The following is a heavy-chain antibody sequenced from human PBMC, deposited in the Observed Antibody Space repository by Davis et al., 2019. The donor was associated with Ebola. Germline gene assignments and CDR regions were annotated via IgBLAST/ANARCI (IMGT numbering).Heavy chain of an antibody. Sequence: GESLKISCAAPGFTFSSYWMHWVRQAPGKGLAWVSRIKTDGSYTNYADSVKGRFAIFRDNAKNTLYLQMNSLRAEDTAVYYCARQHDPSTPAPGFWGQGTLVTVSS. CDR1: GFTFSSYW. J-gene: IGHJ4*02. V-gene: IGHV3-74*01. CDR2: IKTDGSYT. CDR3: ARQHDPSTPAPGF. D-gene: IGHD5/OR15-5a*01.